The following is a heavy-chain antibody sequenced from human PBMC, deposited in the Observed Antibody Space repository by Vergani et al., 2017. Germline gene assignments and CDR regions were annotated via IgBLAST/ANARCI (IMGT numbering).Heavy chain of an antibody. CDR2: IYSGGST. D-gene: IGHD5-12*01. Sequence: EVQLVESGGGLVQPGGSLRLSCAASGFTVSSNYMSWVRQAPGKGLEWVSVIYSGGSTYYADSVKGRFTISRDNSKNTRYLQMKSLRAEDTAVYYCARPYSGYDPGDYYMDVWGKGTTVTVSS. V-gene: IGHV3-66*01. CDR1: GFTVSSNY. J-gene: IGHJ6*03. CDR3: ARPYSGYDPGDYYMDV.